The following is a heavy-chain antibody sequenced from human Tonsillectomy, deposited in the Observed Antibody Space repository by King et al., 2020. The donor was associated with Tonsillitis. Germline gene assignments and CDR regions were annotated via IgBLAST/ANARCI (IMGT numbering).Heavy chain of an antibody. CDR1: GYSFASYW. D-gene: IGHD1-14*01. V-gene: IGHV5-10-1*03. CDR3: ARYGALGTSAWENYFDT. J-gene: IGHJ5*02. CDR2: IDPSASFI. Sequence: QLVQSGAEVKKPGESLRISCQGSGYSFASYWIHWVRQTPGKGLEWMGRIDPSASFINYSPSFEGHVSISADKSSNTAYLQWSSLKASDTAMYFCARYGALGTSAWENYFDTWGQGTLVTVSS.